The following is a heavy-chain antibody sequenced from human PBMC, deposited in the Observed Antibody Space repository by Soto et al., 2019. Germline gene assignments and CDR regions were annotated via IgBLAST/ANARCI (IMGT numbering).Heavy chain of an antibody. J-gene: IGHJ4*02. CDR1: GYSISTYW. CDR2: VKQDGSEE. D-gene: IGHD5-18*01. CDR3: AALDTAMVKTAGY. V-gene: IGHV3-7*01. Sequence: VQLVESGGGVVQPGRSLRLSCAASGYSISTYWMSWVREAPGKGLEWVANVKQDGSEEYYVDSVKGRFTISRDNAKNSLYLQMNSLRAEDTAVYYCAALDTAMVKTAGYWGQGTLVTVSS.